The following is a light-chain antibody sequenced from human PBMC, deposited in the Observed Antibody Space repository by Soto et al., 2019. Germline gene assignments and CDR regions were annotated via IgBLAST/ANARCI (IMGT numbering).Light chain of an antibody. CDR3: QHYNSYSEA. CDR1: QGINNY. V-gene: IGKV1-27*01. CDR2: AAS. J-gene: IGKJ1*01. Sequence: DIQMTQSPSSLSASVGDRVTITCRASQGINNYLAWYQQKPGQLPKLLIQAASTLLSGVPSRFSGSGSGTEFTLTISSLQPDDFATYYCQHYNSYSEAFGQGTKV.